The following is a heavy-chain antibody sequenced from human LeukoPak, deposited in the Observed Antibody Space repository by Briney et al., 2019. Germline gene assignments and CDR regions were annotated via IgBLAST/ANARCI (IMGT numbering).Heavy chain of an antibody. Sequence: GGSLRLSSAASGFTFSDYYMSWIRQAPGKGLEWDSCISSSGSTIYYADSVKGRFTISRDNAKNSLYLQMNSLRAEDTAVYYCARDSYDSSGYLGWGVLFQHWGQGTLVTVSS. CDR2: ISSSGSTI. J-gene: IGHJ1*01. D-gene: IGHD3-22*01. CDR3: ARDSYDSSGYLGWGVLFQH. V-gene: IGHV3-11*01. CDR1: GFTFSDYY.